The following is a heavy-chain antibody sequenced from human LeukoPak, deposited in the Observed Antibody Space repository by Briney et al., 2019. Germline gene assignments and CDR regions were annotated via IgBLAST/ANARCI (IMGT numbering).Heavy chain of an antibody. J-gene: IGHJ4*02. CDR1: GGTFSSYA. CDR2: IIPIFGTA. V-gene: IGHV1-69*13. D-gene: IGHD2-2*02. CDR3: ATVVPAAIRLPYYFDY. Sequence: ASVKVSCKASGGTFSSYAISWVRQAPGQGLEWMGGIIPIFGTANYAQKFQGRVTITADESTSTAYMELSSLRSEDTAVYYCATVVPAAIRLPYYFDYWGQGTLVTVSS.